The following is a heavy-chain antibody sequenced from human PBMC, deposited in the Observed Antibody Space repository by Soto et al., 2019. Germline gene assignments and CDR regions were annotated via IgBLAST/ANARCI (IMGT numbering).Heavy chain of an antibody. Sequence: GGSLRLSCAASGFTFSNYAMSWVRQAPGRGLEWVSAISGSGGSIYYADSVKGRFTISRDNAKNSLYLQMNSLRAEDTAVYYCARERLFDYWGQGTLVTVSS. CDR1: GFTFSNYA. D-gene: IGHD5-12*01. CDR3: ARERLFDY. V-gene: IGHV3-23*01. J-gene: IGHJ4*02. CDR2: ISGSGGSI.